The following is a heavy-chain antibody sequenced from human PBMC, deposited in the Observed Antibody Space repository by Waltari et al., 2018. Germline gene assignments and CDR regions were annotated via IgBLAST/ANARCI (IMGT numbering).Heavy chain of an antibody. J-gene: IGHJ4*02. CDR2: IYYSGRT. D-gene: IGHD4-17*01. CDR1: GGSISSSSYY. Sequence: QLQLQESGPGLVKPSETLSLTCTVSGGSISSSSYYWGWIRQPPGKGLEWIGSIYYSGRTYYNPSLKSRVTRSVDTSKNQFSLKLSSVTAADTAVYYCARELDGDYRRLFDYWGQGTLVTVSS. CDR3: ARELDGDYRRLFDY. V-gene: IGHV4-39*07.